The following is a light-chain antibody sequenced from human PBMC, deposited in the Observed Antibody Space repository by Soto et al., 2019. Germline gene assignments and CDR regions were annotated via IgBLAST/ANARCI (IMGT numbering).Light chain of an antibody. CDR2: DAA. CDR3: AQYGHSLWP. V-gene: IGKV3-20*01. Sequence: EIVLKHSPDTLSLSPCERAALSASASQSITSSYLAWYHQKPGRAPRLLIYDAANRDTGIPDRFSGSGSGTDFTLTISRLEPEDYAVYNSAQYGHSLWPFGQGTKV. CDR1: QSITSSY. J-gene: IGKJ1*01.